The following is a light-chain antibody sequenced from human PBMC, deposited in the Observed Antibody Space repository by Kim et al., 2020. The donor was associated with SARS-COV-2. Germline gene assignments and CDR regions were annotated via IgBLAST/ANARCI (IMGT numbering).Light chain of an antibody. J-gene: IGLJ3*02. CDR2: FKSASNN. CDR3: AIWYSNTWV. V-gene: IGLV5-39*01. Sequence: FTCTLRSDINVNTYNIYWYQQKPGSLPHYLLRFKSASNNQQGSGVPSRFSGSKDASTNEGLLLISGLQSEDEADYYCAIWYSNTWVFGGGTQLTVL. CDR1: SDINVNTYN.